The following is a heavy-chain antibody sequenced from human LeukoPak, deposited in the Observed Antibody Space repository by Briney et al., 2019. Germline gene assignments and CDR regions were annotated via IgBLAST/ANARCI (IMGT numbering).Heavy chain of an antibody. CDR2: ISSSSSYI. V-gene: IGHV3-21*01. CDR3: APDFWSGYHILHAFDI. D-gene: IGHD3-3*01. J-gene: IGHJ3*02. Sequence: GGSLRLSCAASGFTFSSYSMNWVRQAPGKGLEWVSSISSSSSYIYYADSVKGRFTISRDNAKNSLYLQMNSLRAEDTAVYYCAPDFWSGYHILHAFDIWGQGTMVTVSS. CDR1: GFTFSSYS.